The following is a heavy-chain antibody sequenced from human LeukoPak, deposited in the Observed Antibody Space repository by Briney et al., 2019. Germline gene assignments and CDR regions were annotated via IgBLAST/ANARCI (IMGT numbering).Heavy chain of an antibody. V-gene: IGHV3-30*18. D-gene: IGHD6-19*01. CDR1: GFTFSRSG. Sequence: GGSLRLSCAASGFTFSRSGMHWVRQAPGKGLEWAAFISDDGRRKYYADSVKGRFTISRDDSKNTVYLQMNSLRSDDTAMYYCGKDLTGGWSLDYWGQGTLVTVSS. CDR2: ISDDGRRK. CDR3: GKDLTGGWSLDY. J-gene: IGHJ4*02.